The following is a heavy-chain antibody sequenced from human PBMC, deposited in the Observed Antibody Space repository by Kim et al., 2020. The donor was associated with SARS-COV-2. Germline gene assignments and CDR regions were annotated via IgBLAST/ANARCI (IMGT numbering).Heavy chain of an antibody. Sequence: GGSLRLSCAASGFTFSSYSMSWVRQAPGKGLEWVSGISGSGSDANYADSVKGRLTISRDNSRNTLFLQMNSLRAEDTAVYYCAKDQRGLTVGREIDYWGQGTLVTVSS. CDR2: ISGSGSDA. CDR3: AKDQRGLTVGREIDY. V-gene: IGHV3-23*01. D-gene: IGHD3-10*01. CDR1: GFTFSSYS. J-gene: IGHJ4*02.